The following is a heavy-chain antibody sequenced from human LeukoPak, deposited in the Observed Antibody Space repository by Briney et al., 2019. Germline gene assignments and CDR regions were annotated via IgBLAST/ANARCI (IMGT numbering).Heavy chain of an antibody. D-gene: IGHD4-17*01. J-gene: IGHJ4*02. CDR2: IDWDDDK. CDR3: ERISAYGDYYFDY. Sequence: SGPALVKPTQALTLTCNFSGCSLITSGMCVSWIRQPPGKALEWLALIDWDDDKYYSTSLKTRLTISKDTFKNQVVLTMTNMDPVDTATYYCERISAYGDYYFDYWDQGTLVTVSS. CDR1: GCSLITSGMC. V-gene: IGHV2-70*01.